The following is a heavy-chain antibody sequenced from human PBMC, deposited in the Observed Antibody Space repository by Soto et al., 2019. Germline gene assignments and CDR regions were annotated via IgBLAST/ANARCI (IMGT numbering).Heavy chain of an antibody. CDR2: ISYDGSNK. J-gene: IGHJ6*03. Sequence: QVQLVESGGGVVQPGRSLRLSCAASGFTFSSYGMHWVRQAPGKGLEWVAVISYDGSNKYYADSVKGRFTISRDNSKNTLYLQVNSLRAEDTAVYYCAKDPYYYGSGETYYYYYYMDVWGKGITYAVSS. CDR3: AKDPYYYGSGETYYYYYYMDV. D-gene: IGHD3-10*01. CDR1: GFTFSSYG. V-gene: IGHV3-30*18.